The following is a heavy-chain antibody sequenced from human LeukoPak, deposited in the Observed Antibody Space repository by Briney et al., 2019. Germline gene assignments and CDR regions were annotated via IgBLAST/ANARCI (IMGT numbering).Heavy chain of an antibody. J-gene: IGHJ4*02. CDR3: ARYSMVRGVITIFDY. CDR2: ISAYNGNT. D-gene: IGHD3-10*01. V-gene: IGHV1-18*01. CDR1: GYTFTSYG. Sequence: ASVKVSCKASGYTFTSYGISWVRQAPGQGLEWMGWISAYNGNTNYAQKLQGRVTMTTDTSTSTAYMELRSLRSDDTAVYYCARYSMVRGVITIFDYWGQGTLVTVSS.